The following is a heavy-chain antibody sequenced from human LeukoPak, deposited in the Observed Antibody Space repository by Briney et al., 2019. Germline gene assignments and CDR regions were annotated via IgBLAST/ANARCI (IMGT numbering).Heavy chain of an antibody. J-gene: IGHJ4*02. D-gene: IGHD1-26*01. V-gene: IGHV4-4*02. CDR2: IYHSGST. CDR3: ARDDSGTYAAPDY. CDR1: GGSSSSSNW. Sequence: PSGTLSLTCAVSGGSSSSSNWWSWVRQPPGKGLEWIGEIYHSGSTNYNPSLKSRVTISVDKSKNHFSLNLSSVTAADTAVYYCARDDSGTYAAPDYWGQGTLVTVSS.